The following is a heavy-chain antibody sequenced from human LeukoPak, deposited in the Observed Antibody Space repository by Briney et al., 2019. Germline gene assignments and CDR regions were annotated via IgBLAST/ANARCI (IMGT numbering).Heavy chain of an antibody. D-gene: IGHD2-2*02. J-gene: IGHJ6*03. CDR2: IKSKTDGGTT. Sequence: GGSLRLSCAASGFTFSSYSMNWVRQAPGKGLEWVGRIKSKTDGGTTDYAAPVKGRFTISRDDSKNTLYLQMNSLKTEDTAVYYCTTDPHRFKYCSSTSCYRAMDYYYYMDVWGKGTTVTVSS. V-gene: IGHV3-15*01. CDR3: TTDPHRFKYCSSTSCYRAMDYYYYMDV. CDR1: GFTFSSYS.